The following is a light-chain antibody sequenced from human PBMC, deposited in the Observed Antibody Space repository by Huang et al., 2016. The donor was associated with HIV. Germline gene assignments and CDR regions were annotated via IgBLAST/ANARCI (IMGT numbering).Light chain of an antibody. CDR3: QQYHSDLWT. CDR1: QSVSYNSDSGSS. J-gene: IGKJ1*01. CDR2: WAS. Sequence: DIVMTQSPDFLAVPLGERATINCKSSQSVSYNSDSGSSFAWFHQKPGQSTKLLIYWASTRESGVPARFSGSGSGTDFTLTISSLQAEDVGVYYCQQYHSDLWTFGQGTRVEIK. V-gene: IGKV4-1*01.